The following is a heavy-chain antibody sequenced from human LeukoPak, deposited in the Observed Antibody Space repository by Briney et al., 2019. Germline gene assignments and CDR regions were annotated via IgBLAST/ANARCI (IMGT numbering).Heavy chain of an antibody. J-gene: IGHJ4*02. CDR2: VYSGDDGT. V-gene: IGHV3-66*02. Sequence: GSLRLSCAASGFTGFSDNISWVRQSPEKGLEWVSVVYSGDDGTNYAESVRGRFTISRDNSKNTVYLQMNSLRVEDTGVYYCAKRSRGYYDYWGQGTLVTVSS. CDR1: GFTGFSDN. CDR3: AKRSRGYYDY. D-gene: IGHD2-21*01.